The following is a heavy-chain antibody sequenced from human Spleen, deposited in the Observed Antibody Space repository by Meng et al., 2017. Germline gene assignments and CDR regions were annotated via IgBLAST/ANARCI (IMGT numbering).Heavy chain of an antibody. J-gene: IGHJ6*02. CDR1: GFTFNNYE. Sequence: GESLKISCGASGFTFNNYEMNWVRQAPGKGLEWVSYISSSGSTTYYADSVKGRFTISRDNAKNSLDLQMNSLRAEDTAVYYCAKVGIAARPYYYYVMDVWGQGTTVTVSS. V-gene: IGHV3-48*03. CDR2: ISSSGSTT. D-gene: IGHD6-6*01. CDR3: AKVGIAARPYYYYVMDV.